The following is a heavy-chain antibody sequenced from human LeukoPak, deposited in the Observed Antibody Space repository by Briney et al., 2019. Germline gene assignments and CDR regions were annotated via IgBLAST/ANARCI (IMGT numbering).Heavy chain of an antibody. V-gene: IGHV4-59*12. J-gene: IGHJ5*02. CDR3: ARLRITMVRGPRNWFDP. Sequence: PSETLSLTCTVSVGSFGIYNGSWIRQPPGKGLEWIGYIYYSGSTNCNPSLKSRVTISVDTSKNQFSLKLSSVTAADTAVYYCARLRITMVRGPRNWFDPWGQGTLVTVSS. CDR2: IYYSGST. D-gene: IGHD3-10*01. CDR1: VGSFGIYN.